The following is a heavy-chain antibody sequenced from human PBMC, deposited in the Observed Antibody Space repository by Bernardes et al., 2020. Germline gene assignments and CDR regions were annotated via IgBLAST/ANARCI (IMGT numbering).Heavy chain of an antibody. V-gene: IGHV3-48*02. Sequence: GGSLRLSCVGSGFSFNTYSMIWVRQAPGKGLEWVSYVSSSGTTMYYADSVKGRFTISRDNAKNSLYLQMNSLRDEDTAVYYCARLRYRSGRSRWFDPWGQGTLVTVSS. CDR2: VSSSGTTM. CDR1: GFSFNTYS. CDR3: ARLRYRSGRSRWFDP. J-gene: IGHJ5*02. D-gene: IGHD6-19*01.